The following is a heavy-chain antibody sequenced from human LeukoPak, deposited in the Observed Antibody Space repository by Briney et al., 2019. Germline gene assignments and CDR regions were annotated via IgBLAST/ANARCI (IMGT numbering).Heavy chain of an antibody. CDR3: ARGKGVVPAAIDMEDY. D-gene: IGHD2-2*02. CDR2: MNPNSGNT. V-gene: IGHV1-8*03. CDR1: GYTFTSYD. Sequence: ASVKVSCKASGYTFTSYDINWVRQATGQGREGMGWMNPNSGNTGYAQKFQGRVTITRNTSISTAYMELSSRRSEDTAVYYCARGKGVVPAAIDMEDYWGQGTLVTVSS. J-gene: IGHJ4*02.